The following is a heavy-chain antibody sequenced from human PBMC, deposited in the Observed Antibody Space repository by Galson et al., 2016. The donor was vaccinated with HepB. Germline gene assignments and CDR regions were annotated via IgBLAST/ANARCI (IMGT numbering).Heavy chain of an antibody. CDR1: GFTFTSYT. CDR2: ISSSTII. J-gene: IGHJ4*02. Sequence: SLRLSCAASGFTFTSYTMNWVRQAPGRGLEWVSYISSSTIIYYADSVKGRFTISRDNAKNSLYLQMNSLRDEDTAVYYGARDLHSGSYTFDYWGRGTLVTVSS. D-gene: IGHD1-26*01. V-gene: IGHV3-48*02. CDR3: ARDLHSGSYTFDY.